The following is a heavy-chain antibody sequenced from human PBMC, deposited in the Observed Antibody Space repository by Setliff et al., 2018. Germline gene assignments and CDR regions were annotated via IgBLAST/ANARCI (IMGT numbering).Heavy chain of an antibody. CDR3: AKGQNSPRLWLDTYYFDY. V-gene: IGHV3-23*01. J-gene: IGHJ4*02. Sequence: QAGGSLRLSCAASGFTFSDYYMSWVRQAPGKGLEWVSAISGSGGSTYYADSVKGRFTISRDNSKNTLYLQMNSLRAEDTAVYYCAKGQNSPRLWLDTYYFDYWGQGTLVTVSS. CDR1: GFTFSDYY. CDR2: ISGSGGST. D-gene: IGHD5-18*01.